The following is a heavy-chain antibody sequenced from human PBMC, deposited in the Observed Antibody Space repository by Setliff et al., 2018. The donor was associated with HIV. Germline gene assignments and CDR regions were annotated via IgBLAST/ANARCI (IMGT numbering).Heavy chain of an antibody. J-gene: IGHJ5*02. Sequence: ASVKVSCKASGYTFTDFYIHWVRQAPGQGLEWIGRINPKSGVADYLKKFQGRFTMTTDTSTNTAHMELIRPRFDDTAVYYCARAHFLVAMTRNWFDPWGQGTLVTVSS. CDR3: ARAHFLVAMTRNWFDP. CDR2: INPKSGVA. D-gene: IGHD5-12*01. CDR1: GYTFTDFY. V-gene: IGHV1-2*06.